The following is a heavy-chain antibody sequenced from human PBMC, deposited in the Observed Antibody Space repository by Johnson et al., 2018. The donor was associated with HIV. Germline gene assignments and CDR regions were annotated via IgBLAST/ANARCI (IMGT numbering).Heavy chain of an antibody. J-gene: IGHJ3*02. D-gene: IGHD6-6*01. Sequence: QVQLVESGGGVVQPGGSLRLSCAASGFTFSSNPMHWVRQAPGKGLEWVAVMSYDGINKYYADSVKGRFTISRDNSKNTLYLQMNSLRPEDTAVYYCARDSSNSFRFGMYAFDIWGQGTMVTVSS. CDR2: MSYDGINK. CDR1: GFTFSSNP. CDR3: ARDSSNSFRFGMYAFDI. V-gene: IGHV3-30-3*01.